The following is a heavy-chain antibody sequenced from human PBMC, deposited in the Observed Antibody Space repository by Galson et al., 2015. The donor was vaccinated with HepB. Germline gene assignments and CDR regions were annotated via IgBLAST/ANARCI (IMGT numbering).Heavy chain of an antibody. CDR2: ISGSGGST. CDR3: AKDRGLLMVYAEFDY. Sequence: SLSLSCAASGFTFRSYAMSWVRQAPGTGLEWVSAISGSGGSTYYADPVKGRFTISRDNSKNTLYLQMNSLRAEDTAVYYCAKDRGLLMVYAEFDYWGQGTLVTVSS. J-gene: IGHJ4*02. CDR1: GFTFRSYA. V-gene: IGHV3-23*01. D-gene: IGHD2-8*01.